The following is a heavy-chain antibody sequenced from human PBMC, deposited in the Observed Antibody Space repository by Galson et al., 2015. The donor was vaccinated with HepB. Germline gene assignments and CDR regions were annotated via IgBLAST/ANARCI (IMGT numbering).Heavy chain of an antibody. Sequence: SLRLSCAASGFTFSSYAMSWVRQAPGKGLEWVSAISGSGGSTYYADSVKGRFTISRDSSKNTLYLQMNSLRAEDTAVYYCAKGGGYGDYGDYWGQGTLVTVSS. CDR3: AKGGGYGDYGDY. D-gene: IGHD4-17*01. J-gene: IGHJ4*02. CDR1: GFTFSSYA. V-gene: IGHV3-23*01. CDR2: ISGSGGST.